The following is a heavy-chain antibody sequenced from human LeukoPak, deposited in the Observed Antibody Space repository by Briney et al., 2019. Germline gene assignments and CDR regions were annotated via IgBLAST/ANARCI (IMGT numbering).Heavy chain of an antibody. D-gene: IGHD6-19*01. CDR2: ISAYNGNT. V-gene: IGHV1-18*01. J-gene: IGHJ4*02. CDR1: GYTFTSYG. CDR3: ARVQLGRCMGIAVASTCFDY. Sequence: ASVKVSCKASGYTFTSYGISWVRQAPGQGLEWMGWISAYNGNTNYAQKLQGRVTMTTDTSTSTAYMELRSLRSDDTAVYYCARVQLGRCMGIAVASTCFDYWGQGTLVTVSS.